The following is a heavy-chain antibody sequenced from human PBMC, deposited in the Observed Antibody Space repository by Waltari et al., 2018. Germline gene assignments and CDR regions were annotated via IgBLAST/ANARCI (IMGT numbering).Heavy chain of an antibody. CDR1: GGSFSGYY. V-gene: IGHV4-34*01. J-gene: IGHJ5*02. Sequence: QVQLQQWGAGLLKPSETLSLTCAVYGGSFSGYYWSWIRQPPGKGLEWIGEINHSGSTNYNPSLKSRVTISVDTSKNQFSLKLSSVTAADTAVYYCAKRPQPRPRVYRAGWFDPWGQGTLVTVSS. D-gene: IGHD2-2*01. CDR2: INHSGST. CDR3: AKRPQPRPRVYRAGWFDP.